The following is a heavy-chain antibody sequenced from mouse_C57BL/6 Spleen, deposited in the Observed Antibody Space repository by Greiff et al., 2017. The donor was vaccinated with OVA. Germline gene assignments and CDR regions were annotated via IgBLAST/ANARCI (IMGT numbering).Heavy chain of an antibody. CDR3: ARPASGAMDY. CDR2: ISSGSSTL. J-gene: IGHJ4*01. Sequence: VQLKESGGGLVKPGGSLKLSCAASGFTFSDYGMHWVRQAPEKGLEWVAYISSGSSTLYYADTVKGRFTISRDNAKNTLFLQMTSLRSEDTAMYYCARPASGAMDYWGQGTSVTVSS. CDR1: GFTFSDYG. V-gene: IGHV5-17*01. D-gene: IGHD6-1*01.